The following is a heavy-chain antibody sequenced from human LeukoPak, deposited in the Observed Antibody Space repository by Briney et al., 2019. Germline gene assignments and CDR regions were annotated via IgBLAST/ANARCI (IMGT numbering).Heavy chain of an antibody. CDR1: GGSFSGYY. V-gene: IGHV4-34*01. CDR3: ASGVWNYDY. J-gene: IGHJ4*02. D-gene: IGHD1-7*01. Sequence: SETLSLTCAVYGGSFSGYYWSWIRQPPGKGLEWIGEINHSGSTNYNPSLESRVTISVDTSKNQFSLKLSSVTAADTAVYYCASGVWNYDYWGQGTLVTVSS. CDR2: INHSGST.